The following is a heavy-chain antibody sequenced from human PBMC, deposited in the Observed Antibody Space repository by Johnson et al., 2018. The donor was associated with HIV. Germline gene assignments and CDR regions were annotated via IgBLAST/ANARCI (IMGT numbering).Heavy chain of an antibody. J-gene: IGHJ3*02. Sequence: QVQLVESGGGVVQPGGSQRLSCAASGFTFNNYGMHWVRQAPGKGLEWVAFIWYDGSNKYYADSVKGRFTISRDNSKNTLYLQMNSLRAEDTAMYYCARRIAAADDAFDIWGHGTMVTVSS. CDR1: GFTFNNYG. CDR2: IWYDGSNK. CDR3: ARRIAAADDAFDI. D-gene: IGHD6-25*01. V-gene: IGHV3-30*02.